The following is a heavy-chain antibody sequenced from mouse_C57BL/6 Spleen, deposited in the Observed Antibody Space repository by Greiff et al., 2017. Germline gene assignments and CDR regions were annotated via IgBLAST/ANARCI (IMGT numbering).Heavy chain of an antibody. J-gene: IGHJ4*01. CDR3: AGFYDMDY. CDR1: GYAFSSYW. CDR2: IYPGDGDT. V-gene: IGHV1-80*01. D-gene: IGHD1-2*01. Sequence: VKLMESGAELVKPGASVTISCKASGYAFSSYWMNWVKQRPGKGLEWIGQIYPGDGDTNYNGKFKGKATLTADKSSSTAYMQLSSLTSEDSAVYFCAGFYDMDYWGQGTSVTVSS.